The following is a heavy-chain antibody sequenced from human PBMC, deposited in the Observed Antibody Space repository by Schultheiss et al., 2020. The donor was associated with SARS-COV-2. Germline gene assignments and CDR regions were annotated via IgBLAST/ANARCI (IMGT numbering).Heavy chain of an antibody. CDR1: GYTFTSYG. Sequence: SVKVSCKASGYTFTSYGISWVRQAPGQGLEWMGGIIPIFGTANYAQKFQGRVTITADESTSTAYMELSSLRSDDTAVYYCARALLWFGELVAFDIWGQGTMVTVSS. V-gene: IGHV1-69*13. D-gene: IGHD3-10*01. J-gene: IGHJ3*02. CDR3: ARALLWFGELVAFDI. CDR2: IIPIFGTA.